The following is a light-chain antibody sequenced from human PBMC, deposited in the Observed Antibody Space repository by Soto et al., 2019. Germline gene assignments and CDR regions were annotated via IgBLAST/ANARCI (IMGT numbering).Light chain of an antibody. CDR1: SSDVGSYNR. CDR2: EVS. J-gene: IGLJ2*01. V-gene: IGLV2-18*02. CDR3: SSYTSSGTRV. Sequence: QSALTQPPSVSGSPGQSVAISCTGTSSDVGSYNRVSWYQQPLGTAPKLMIYEVSNRPSGVPDRFSGSKSGNTASLTISGLQAEDEADYYCSSYTSSGTRVFGGGTKLTVL.